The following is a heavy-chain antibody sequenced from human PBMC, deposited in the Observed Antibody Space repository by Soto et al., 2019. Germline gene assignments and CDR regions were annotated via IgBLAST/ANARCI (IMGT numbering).Heavy chain of an antibody. Sequence: QVQLVQSGAEVKKPGSSVTVSCKASGGSFSNYAISWVRQAPGQGLEWMGGITPIFGTANYAQRFQGRVTITADESTSTAYMELSSLRSEDTAVYYCARGWSYDILTGYSYWGQGTLVTVSS. J-gene: IGHJ4*02. V-gene: IGHV1-69*01. CDR3: ARGWSYDILTGYSY. D-gene: IGHD3-9*01. CDR2: ITPIFGTA. CDR1: GGSFSNYA.